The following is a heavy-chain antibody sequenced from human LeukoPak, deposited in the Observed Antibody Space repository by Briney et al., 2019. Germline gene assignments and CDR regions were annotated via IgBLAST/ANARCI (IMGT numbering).Heavy chain of an antibody. CDR2: ISGSGGST. V-gene: IGHV3-23*01. CDR3: AKDRFWGYSGYDESGADY. CDR1: GFTFSSYA. D-gene: IGHD5-12*01. Sequence: PGGSLRLPCAASGFTFSSYAMSWVRHAPGKGLEWVSAISGSGGSTYYADSVKGRFTISRDNSKNTLYLQMNSLRAEDTAVYYCAKDRFWGYSGYDESGADYWGQGTLVTVSS. J-gene: IGHJ4*02.